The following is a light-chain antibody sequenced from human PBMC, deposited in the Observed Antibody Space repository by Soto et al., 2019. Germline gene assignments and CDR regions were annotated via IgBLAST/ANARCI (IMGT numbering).Light chain of an antibody. V-gene: IGKV1-39*01. Sequence: DIQMTQSPSSLSASVGDRVTITCRASQSISNFLTWYQQKPGKAPNLLIYGASSLQSGVPSRFSGSGAGTDFTLTITSLQPEDFATYYCQQSYNTPPYTFXQGTKVDIK. J-gene: IGKJ2*01. CDR1: QSISNF. CDR2: GAS. CDR3: QQSYNTPPYT.